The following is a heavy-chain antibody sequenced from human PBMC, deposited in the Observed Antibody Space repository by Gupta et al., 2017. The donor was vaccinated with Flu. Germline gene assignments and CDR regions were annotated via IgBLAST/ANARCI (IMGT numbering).Heavy chain of an antibody. CDR1: GVPFTTYA. D-gene: IGHD2-15*01. CDR2: IIPVLGPT. Sequence: QVQLVQSGAEVKKPGSSVTVSCKASGVPFTTYAINWVRQAPGQGLEWMGGIIPVLGPTNSAQKFQGRVTMTADESTSTAYMELSILRSDDTAVYYCARKGGGHCSGGSCYSFDFWGQGTLVTVSS. J-gene: IGHJ4*02. CDR3: ARKGGGHCSGGSCYSFDF. V-gene: IGHV1-69*01.